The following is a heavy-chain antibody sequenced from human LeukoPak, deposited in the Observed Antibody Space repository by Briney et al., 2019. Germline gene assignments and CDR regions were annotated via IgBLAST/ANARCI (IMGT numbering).Heavy chain of an antibody. CDR3: ARVGYCSSTNCFTNYFDY. D-gene: IGHD2-2*01. V-gene: IGHV3-64*01. J-gene: IGHJ4*02. CDR2: ISGHGRST. CDR1: GFTFSSYA. Sequence: GGSLRLSCAASGFTFSSYALHWVRQAPGKGLEFVSAISGHGRSTYYASSVKGRFTISRDNSKNTLYLQMGSLRAEDMAVYYCARVGYCSSTNCFTNYFDYWGQGTLVTVSS.